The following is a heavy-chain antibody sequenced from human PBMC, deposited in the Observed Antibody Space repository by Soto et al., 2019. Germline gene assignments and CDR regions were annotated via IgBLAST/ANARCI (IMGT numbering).Heavy chain of an antibody. V-gene: IGHV1-3*01. Sequence: QVQLVQSGAEVKKPGASVKVSCKASGYTFTSYAIHWVRQAPGQRLEWMGWINAGNGNTKYSQKFQDRVTITRDTSASTAYMELSILRSEDTAVYYCARDLGGWPDYWGQGTLVTVSS. CDR1: GYTFTSYA. CDR2: INAGNGNT. D-gene: IGHD6-19*01. J-gene: IGHJ4*02. CDR3: ARDLGGWPDY.